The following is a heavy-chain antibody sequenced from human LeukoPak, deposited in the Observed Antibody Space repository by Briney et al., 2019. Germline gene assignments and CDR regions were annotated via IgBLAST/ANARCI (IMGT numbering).Heavy chain of an antibody. Sequence: GSVKVSCKASGYTFTSYGISWVRQAPGQGLEWMGWISAYNGNTIYAQKFQGRVTMTEDTSTDTAYMELSSLRSEDTAVYYCAAYYGSGNDLDYWGQGTLVTVSS. CDR1: GYTFTSYG. D-gene: IGHD3-10*01. V-gene: IGHV1-18*01. CDR3: AAYYGSGNDLDY. CDR2: ISAYNGNT. J-gene: IGHJ4*02.